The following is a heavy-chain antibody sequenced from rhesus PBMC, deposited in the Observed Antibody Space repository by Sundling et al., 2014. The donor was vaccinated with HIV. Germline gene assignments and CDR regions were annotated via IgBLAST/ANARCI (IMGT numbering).Heavy chain of an antibody. CDR3: ANLPTVAALFDY. CDR2: ISSGGST. D-gene: IGHD4-29*01. Sequence: EVQLVESGGGLAKPGGSLRLSCAASGFTFSSYAMHWVRQAPGKGLEWVSGISSGGSTYYADSVKGRFTISRENSKNALSLQMNSLRAEDTAVYYCANLPTVAALFDYWGQGVLVTVSS. J-gene: IGHJ4*01. CDR1: GFTFSSYA. V-gene: IGHV3-103*01.